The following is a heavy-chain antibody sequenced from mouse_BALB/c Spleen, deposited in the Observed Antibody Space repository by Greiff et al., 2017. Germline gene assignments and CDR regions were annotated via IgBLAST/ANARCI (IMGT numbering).Heavy chain of an antibody. CDR3: ARRGITRAMDY. Sequence: EVKVVESGGGLVKPGGSLKLSCAASGFAFSSYDMSWVRQTPEKRLEWVAYISSGGGSTYYPDTVKGRFTISRDNAKNTLYLQMSSLKSEDTAMYYCARRGITRAMDYWGQGTSVTVSS. CDR1: GFAFSSYD. V-gene: IGHV5-12-1*01. D-gene: IGHD2-4*01. J-gene: IGHJ4*01. CDR2: ISSGGGST.